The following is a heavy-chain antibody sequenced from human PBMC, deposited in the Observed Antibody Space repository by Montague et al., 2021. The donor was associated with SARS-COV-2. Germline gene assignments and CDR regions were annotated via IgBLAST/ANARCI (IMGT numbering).Heavy chain of an antibody. CDR1: GDSTSCPNCY. V-gene: IGHV4-39*01. CDR3: ARQRNYGDHYLDNRFHP. D-gene: IGHD4-17*01. Sequence: ETLSLTCTVSGDSTSCPNCYWGWIRQAPGKGLDWIGTIYNSGTTYYNPSLKSRLTISIDTSKNQFSLKLTSVTAADTAVYYCARQRNYGDHYLDNRFHPWGQGTLVTVSS. CDR2: IYNSGTT. J-gene: IGHJ5*01.